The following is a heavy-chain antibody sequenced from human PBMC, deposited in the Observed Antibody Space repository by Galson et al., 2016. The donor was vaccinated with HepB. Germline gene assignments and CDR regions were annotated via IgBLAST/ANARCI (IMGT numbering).Heavy chain of an antibody. CDR2: INDRGDST. CDR1: GFTFSNYA. D-gene: IGHD3-10*01. V-gene: IGHV3-23*01. J-gene: IGHJ4*02. CDR3: ANYLGYGSGRPGYFHS. Sequence: SLRLSCAASGFTFSNYAMSWVRQAPGKGLEWVSSINDRGDSTYYADSVKGRFTISRDSSKNTLYLQMNSLRAEDTAVYYCANYLGYGSGRPGYFHSWGQGTLVTVSP.